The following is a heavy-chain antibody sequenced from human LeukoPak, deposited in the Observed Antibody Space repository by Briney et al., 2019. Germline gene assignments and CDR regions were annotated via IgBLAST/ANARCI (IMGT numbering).Heavy chain of an antibody. CDR1: GGSIRGNGYY. Sequence: SETLSLTCTVSGGSIRGNGYYWGWIRQAPGKGLEWIGSIYYDGSTYYNPSLKSRVTISVDTPKNYFSLKLSSVTAADTAVYYSASSVWWPYYFDYWGQGTLVTVSS. V-gene: IGHV4-39*02. J-gene: IGHJ4*02. CDR3: ASSVWWPYYFDY. D-gene: IGHD4/OR15-4a*01. CDR2: IYYDGST.